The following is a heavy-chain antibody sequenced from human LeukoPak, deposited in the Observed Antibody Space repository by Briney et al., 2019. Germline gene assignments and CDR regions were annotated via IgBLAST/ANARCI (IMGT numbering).Heavy chain of an antibody. D-gene: IGHD4-17*01. CDR2: IIPIFGTA. V-gene: IGHV1-69*01. Sequence: SVKVSCKASGGTFSSYAISWVRQAPGQGLEWMGGIIPIFGTANYAQKFQGRVTITADVSTGTAYMELCSLRSEDTAVYYCARSPDDYGDNYYYYGMDVWGQGTTVTVSS. CDR3: ARSPDDYGDNYYYYGMDV. CDR1: GGTFSSYA. J-gene: IGHJ6*02.